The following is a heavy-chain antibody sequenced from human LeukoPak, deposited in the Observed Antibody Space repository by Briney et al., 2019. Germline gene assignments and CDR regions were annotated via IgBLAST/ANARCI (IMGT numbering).Heavy chain of an antibody. D-gene: IGHD3-22*01. CDR1: GFTFSSYA. CDR2: ISSNGGST. V-gene: IGHV3-64*01. Sequence: GGSLRLSCAASGFTFSSYAMHWVRQAPGKGLEYVSAISSNGGSTYYANSVKGRFTISRDNSKNTLYLQMGSLRAEDMAAYYCARESSGYYYWDYFDYWGQGTLVTVSS. CDR3: ARESSGYYYWDYFDY. J-gene: IGHJ4*02.